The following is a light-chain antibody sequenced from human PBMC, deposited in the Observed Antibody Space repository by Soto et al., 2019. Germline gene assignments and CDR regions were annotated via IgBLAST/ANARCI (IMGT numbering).Light chain of an antibody. V-gene: IGKV3-11*01. CDR1: QNIFSK. J-gene: IGKJ4*01. CDR2: DAS. CDR3: QHYANWPSLI. Sequence: EIVLTQSPATLSLFPGERATLSCRASQNIFSKLAWYQQKLGQPPRFLIYDASNRGTGVPARFSGSGSGTDFTLTISSLEPEDFAVYYCQHYANWPSLIFGGGTKVEIK.